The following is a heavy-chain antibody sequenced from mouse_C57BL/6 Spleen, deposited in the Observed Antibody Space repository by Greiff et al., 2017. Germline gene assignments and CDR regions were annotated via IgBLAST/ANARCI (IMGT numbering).Heavy chain of an antibody. CDR2: IDPSDSET. Sequence: QVQLQQPGAELVRPGSSVKLSCKASGYTFTSYWMHWVKQRPIQGLEWIGNIDPSDSETHYNQKFKDKATLTVDKSSSTAYMQLSRLTSEDSAVYYCERESGYDYDGGYAMDYWGQGTSVTVSS. V-gene: IGHV1-52*01. D-gene: IGHD2-4*01. J-gene: IGHJ4*01. CDR3: ERESGYDYDGGYAMDY. CDR1: GYTFTSYW.